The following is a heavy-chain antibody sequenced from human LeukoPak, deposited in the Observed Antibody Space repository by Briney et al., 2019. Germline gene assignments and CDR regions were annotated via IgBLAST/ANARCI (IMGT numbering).Heavy chain of an antibody. J-gene: IGHJ4*02. V-gene: IGHV3-30*03. CDR3: ARGYYNRFDF. D-gene: IGHD3-10*01. CDR1: GINFSDYG. Sequence: GGSLRLSCAASGINFSDYGMHWVRQAPGKGLEWVAVISYDGNDEYYADSVKARFTVSRDNSKNTLYLQMNSLRPEDTAVYYCARGYYNRFDFWGQGTLVTVSS. CDR2: ISYDGNDE.